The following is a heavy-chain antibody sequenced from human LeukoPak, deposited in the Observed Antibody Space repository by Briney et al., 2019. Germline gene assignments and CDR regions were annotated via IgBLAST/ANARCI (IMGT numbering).Heavy chain of an antibody. V-gene: IGHV4-59*11. CDR3: ARVGGAYGDNDAFDI. J-gene: IGHJ3*02. CDR2: IYYSGST. CDR1: GGSISSHY. D-gene: IGHD4-17*01. Sequence: SETLSLTCTVSGGSISSHYWSWLRQPPGKGLEWLGYIYYSGSTNYNPSLKSRVTISVDTSKNQFYLKLSSVTAADTAVYYCARVGGAYGDNDAFDIWGQGTMVTVSS.